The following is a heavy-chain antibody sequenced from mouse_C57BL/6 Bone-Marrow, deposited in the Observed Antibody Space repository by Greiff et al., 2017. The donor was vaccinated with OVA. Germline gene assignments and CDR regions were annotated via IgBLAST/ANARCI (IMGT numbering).Heavy chain of an antibody. CDR1: GYTFTSYG. CDR2: IYPRSGNT. J-gene: IGHJ2*01. Sequence: QVQLQQSGAELARPGASVKLSCKASGYTFTSYGISWVKQRTGQGLEWIGEIYPRSGNTYYNEKFKGKATLTADKSSSTAYMELRSLTSEDSAVYFCARWDYRRSYFDYWGQGTTLTVSS. V-gene: IGHV1-81*01. CDR3: ARWDYRRSYFDY. D-gene: IGHD2-4*01.